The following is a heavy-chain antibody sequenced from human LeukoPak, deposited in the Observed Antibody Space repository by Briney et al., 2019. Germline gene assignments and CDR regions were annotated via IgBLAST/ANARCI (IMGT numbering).Heavy chain of an antibody. CDR1: GGSISSYY. Sequence: SETPSLTCTVSGGSISSYYWSWIRQPPGKGLEWIGYIYYSGSTNYNPSLKSRVTISVDTSKNQFSLKLSSVTAADTAVYYCAREYYYDSSGYYLFDPWGQGTLVTVSS. CDR3: AREYYYDSSGYYLFDP. V-gene: IGHV4-59*01. CDR2: IYYSGST. D-gene: IGHD3-22*01. J-gene: IGHJ5*02.